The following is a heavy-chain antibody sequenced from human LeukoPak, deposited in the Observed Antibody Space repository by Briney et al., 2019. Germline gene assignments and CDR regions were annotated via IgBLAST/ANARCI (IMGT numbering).Heavy chain of an antibody. Sequence: PSETLSLTCTVSGGSVSSDSYYWSWIRQPPGKGLEWIGYIYYSGSTNYNPSLKSRVTISVDTSKNQFSLKLSSVTAADTAVYYCARDSVERGYSYGHRIDYWGQGTLVTVSS. CDR3: ARDSVERGYSYGHRIDY. CDR1: GGSVSSDSYY. V-gene: IGHV4-61*01. J-gene: IGHJ4*02. CDR2: IYYSGST. D-gene: IGHD5-18*01.